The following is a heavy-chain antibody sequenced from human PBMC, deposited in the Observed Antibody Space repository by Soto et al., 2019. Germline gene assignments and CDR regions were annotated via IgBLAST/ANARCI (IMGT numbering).Heavy chain of an antibody. D-gene: IGHD1-1*01. V-gene: IGHV4-59*01. J-gene: IGHJ4*02. CDR3: ARVGNWNDGLGF. Sequence: PSQTLSLPCTVSGGSISSYYWSWIRQPPGKGLEWIVYIYYSGKTYYNPSLKSRVTISVDTSKNQFSLKLTSVTPADTDVYYCARVGNWNDGLGFCGQGALVTVSS. CDR1: GGSISSYY. CDR2: IYYSGKT.